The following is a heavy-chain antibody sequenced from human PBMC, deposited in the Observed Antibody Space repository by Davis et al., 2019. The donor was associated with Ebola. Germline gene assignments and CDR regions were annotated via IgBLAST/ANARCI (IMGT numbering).Heavy chain of an antibody. Sequence: MPSETLSLTCTVSGGSISSSSYYWGWIRQPPGKGLEWIGSIYYSGSTYYNPSLKSRVTISVDTSKNQFSLKLSSVTAADTAVYYCGRRTSSGWWGIDYWGQGTLVTVSS. D-gene: IGHD6-19*01. CDR2: IYYSGST. V-gene: IGHV4-39*01. CDR1: GGSISSSSYY. CDR3: GRRTSSGWWGIDY. J-gene: IGHJ4*02.